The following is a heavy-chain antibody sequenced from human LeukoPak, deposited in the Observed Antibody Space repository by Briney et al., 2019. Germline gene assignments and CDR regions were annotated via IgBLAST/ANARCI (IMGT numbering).Heavy chain of an antibody. CDR3: VRLSGSNYSPVDY. CDR1: GGSISSSSYY. D-gene: IGHD1-26*01. V-gene: IGHV4-39*01. CDR2: IYYVGDT. Sequence: PSGTLSLTCTVSGGSISSSSYYWGWIRQPPGKGPEWIGSIYYVGDTYHNPSLKSRVTISVDTSKNQFSLKLSSVTAAETAVYYCVRLSGSNYSPVDYWGQGTLVTVSS. J-gene: IGHJ4*02.